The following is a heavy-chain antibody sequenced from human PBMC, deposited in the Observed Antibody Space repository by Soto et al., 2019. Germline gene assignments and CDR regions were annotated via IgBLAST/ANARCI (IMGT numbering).Heavy chain of an antibody. D-gene: IGHD3-22*01. CDR1: GGSISSYY. J-gene: IGHJ6*02. CDR2: IYYSGST. CDR3: ARGISGYYELFLDSYYYYGMDV. Sequence: SETLSLTCTVSGGSISSYYWSWIRQPPGKGLEWIGYIYYSGSTNYNPSLKSRVTISVDTSKNQFSLKLSSVTAADTAVYYCARGISGYYELFLDSYYYYGMDVWGQGTTVTVS. V-gene: IGHV4-59*01.